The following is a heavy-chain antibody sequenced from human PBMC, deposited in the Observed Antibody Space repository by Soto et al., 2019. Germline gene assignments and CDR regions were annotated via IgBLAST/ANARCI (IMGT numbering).Heavy chain of an antibody. D-gene: IGHD6-19*01. V-gene: IGHV1-69*02. Sequence: QVQLVQSGAEVKKPGSSVKVSCKASGGTFSSYTISWVRQAPGQGLEWMGRIIPILGIANYAQKFQGRVTITADKSTSTAYMELSILRSEDTAVYYCARGEGAVAGTNWYFDLWGRGTLVTVSS. CDR3: ARGEGAVAGTNWYFDL. CDR1: GGTFSSYT. J-gene: IGHJ2*01. CDR2: IIPILGIA.